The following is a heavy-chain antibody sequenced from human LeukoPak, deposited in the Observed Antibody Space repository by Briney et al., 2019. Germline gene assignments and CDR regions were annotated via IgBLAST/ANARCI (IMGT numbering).Heavy chain of an antibody. D-gene: IGHD6-13*01. CDR3: AREGTAATATSNWFDP. V-gene: IGHV5-51*01. CDR2: IYPADSDT. CDR1: GYTFTAYW. J-gene: IGHJ5*02. Sequence: GESPKISCKASGYTFTAYWIAWVRQMPGKGLEWMGIIYPADSDTRYSPSFQGQVTISADESRSTAYLQWSSLKASDTATYYCAREGTAATATSNWFDPWGQGTLVTVSS.